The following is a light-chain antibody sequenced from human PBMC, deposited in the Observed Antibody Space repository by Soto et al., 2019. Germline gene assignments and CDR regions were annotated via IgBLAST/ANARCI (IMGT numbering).Light chain of an antibody. CDR1: QSVSGW. J-gene: IGKJ1*01. V-gene: IGKV1-5*01. CDR2: DAS. CDR3: QQYETFSGT. Sequence: DIQMTESPSPLSASVGDQVNVPSRASQSVSGWLAWYQQKPGDAPKLLIYDASALPRGVPSRFSGSGSGTKFTLTIASLQPDDFATYCCQQYETFSGTFGPGTKVDIK.